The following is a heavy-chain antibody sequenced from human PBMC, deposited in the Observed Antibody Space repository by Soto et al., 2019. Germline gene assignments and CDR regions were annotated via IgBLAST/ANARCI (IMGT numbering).Heavy chain of an antibody. D-gene: IGHD1-1*01. CDR2: INPNSGGT. CDR3: ARTNGYNTVSYYYYGMDV. V-gene: IGHV1-2*02. CDR1: GYTFTGYY. Sequence: ASVKVSCKASGYTFTGYYMHWVRQAPGQGLEWMGWINPNSGGTNYAQKFQGRVTMTRDTSISTAYMELSRLRSDDTAVYYCARTNGYNTVSYYYYGMDVCGQGTTVTVS. J-gene: IGHJ6*02.